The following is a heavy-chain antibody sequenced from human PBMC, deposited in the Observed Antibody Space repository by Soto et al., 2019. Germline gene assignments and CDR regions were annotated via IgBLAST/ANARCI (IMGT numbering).Heavy chain of an antibody. D-gene: IGHD3-22*01. CDR1: GYTFTSYA. CDR3: ARGSGPMIEWH. CDR2: INAGNGNT. V-gene: IGHV1-3*01. J-gene: IGHJ4*02. Sequence: ASVKVSCKASGYTFTSYAMHWVRQAPGQRLEWMGWINAGNGNTKYSQKFQGRVTITRDTSASTAYMELSSLRSEDTDVYYCARGSGPMIEWHWGQGTLVTVSS.